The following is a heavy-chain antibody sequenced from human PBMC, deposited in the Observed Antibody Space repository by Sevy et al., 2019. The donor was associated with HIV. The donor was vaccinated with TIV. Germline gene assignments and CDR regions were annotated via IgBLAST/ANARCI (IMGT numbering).Heavy chain of an antibody. CDR2: LYSSGST. CDR1: GFTVSSSY. D-gene: IGHD3-3*01. J-gene: IGHJ6*02. V-gene: IGHV3-53*01. Sequence: GGSLRLSCVASGFTVSSSYMSWVRQAPGKGLEWVSALYSSGSTYYADSVKGRFTVSRDNSKNTLYLQMNSLRAEDTAVYYCARDRRLGVSGPDGYDVDVWGQGTTVTVSS. CDR3: ARDRRLGVSGPDGYDVDV.